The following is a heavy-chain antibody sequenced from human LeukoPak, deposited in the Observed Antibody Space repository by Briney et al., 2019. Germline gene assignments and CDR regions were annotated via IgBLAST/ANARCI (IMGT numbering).Heavy chain of an antibody. CDR2: ISHDASET. CDR1: EFTFSAYP. J-gene: IGHJ4*02. Sequence: GRSLRLSCAASEFTFSAYPMHWLRQRPGRGLESLAVISHDASETYYANSVKGRFTISRDNSKDTLYLQMTSLRGEDTAVYYCARAQRDGYNQIDYWGQGTLVVVSS. V-gene: IGHV3-30*04. D-gene: IGHD5-24*01. CDR3: ARAQRDGYNQIDY.